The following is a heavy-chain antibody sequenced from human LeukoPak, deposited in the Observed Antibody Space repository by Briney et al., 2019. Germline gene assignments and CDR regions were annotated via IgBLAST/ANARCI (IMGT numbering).Heavy chain of an antibody. D-gene: IGHD3-16*02. CDR2: ISGSGGST. V-gene: IGHV3-23*01. CDR1: GFTFSSYA. J-gene: IGHJ4*02. CDR3: AKVNVKRIMITFGGVIVNY. Sequence: GGSLRLSCAASGFTFSSYAMSWVRQAPGKGLEWVSAISGSGGSTYYADSVKGRFTISRDNSKNTLYLQMNSLRAEDTAVYYCAKVNVKRIMITFGGVIVNYWGQGILVTVSS.